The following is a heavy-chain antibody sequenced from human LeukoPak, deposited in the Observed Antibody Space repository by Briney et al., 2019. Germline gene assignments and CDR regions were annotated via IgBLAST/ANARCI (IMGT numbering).Heavy chain of an antibody. D-gene: IGHD3-10*01. V-gene: IGHV3-7*01. Sequence: GGSLRLSCADSGFTFSSYWMSWVRQAPGKGLELVTNIKQDGSEKYYVDSVKCRFTISRDNAKNSLYLQMNSLRAEDTAVYYCARDRGSGLDYWGQGTLVTVSS. CDR3: ARDRGSGLDY. CDR2: IKQDGSEK. CDR1: GFTFSSYW. J-gene: IGHJ4*02.